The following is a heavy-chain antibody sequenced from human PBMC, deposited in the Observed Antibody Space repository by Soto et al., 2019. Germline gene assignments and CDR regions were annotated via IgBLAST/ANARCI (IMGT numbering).Heavy chain of an antibody. Sequence: SQTLSLTCAISGDSVSSNSAAWNWIRQSPSRGLEWLGRTYYRSKWFNNYALSVKSRITINPDTSKNQFSLQLNSVTPEDTAVYFCARGWLEHLSRQPPNDYWGQGTLVTVSS. V-gene: IGHV6-1*01. CDR1: GDSVSSNSAA. CDR2: TYYRSKWFN. CDR3: ARGWLEHLSRQPPNDY. J-gene: IGHJ4*02. D-gene: IGHD6-19*01.